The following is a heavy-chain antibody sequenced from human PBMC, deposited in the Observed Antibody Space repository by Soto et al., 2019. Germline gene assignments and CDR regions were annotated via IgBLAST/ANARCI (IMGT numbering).Heavy chain of an antibody. CDR3: ARERYQVISDGMDV. CDR1: GYTFTGYY. J-gene: IGHJ6*02. V-gene: IGHV1-2*02. D-gene: IGHD2-2*01. Sequence: ASVKVSCKASGYTFTGYYIHWVRVAPGQGLEWMGWINPQTGGTSYAQKFQGRVTLSRDTSINTAYLELTRVRFDDAAVYFCARERYQVISDGMDVWGQGTTLTASS. CDR2: INPQTGGT.